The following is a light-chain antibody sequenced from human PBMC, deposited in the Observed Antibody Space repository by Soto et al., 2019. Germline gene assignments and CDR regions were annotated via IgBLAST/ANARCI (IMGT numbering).Light chain of an antibody. J-gene: IGKJ4*01. Sequence: VVSQYPLSLPVTPGEPASISCRSSQCLLHSNGYNYLDWYLQKPGQAPQLLIYMGSNRASGVPDRFSGSGSGTDFTLKISRVEAEDVGVYYCMQALQTPLTFGGGTKV. CDR3: MQALQTPLT. V-gene: IGKV2-28*01. CDR1: QCLLHSNGYNY. CDR2: MGS.